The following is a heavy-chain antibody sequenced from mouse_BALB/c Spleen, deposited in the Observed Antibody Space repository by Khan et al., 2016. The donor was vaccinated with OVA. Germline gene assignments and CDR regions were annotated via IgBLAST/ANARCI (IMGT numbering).Heavy chain of an antibody. CDR2: ISSGSSTI. CDR3: ARTGYYYFDH. D-gene: IGHD2-3*01. V-gene: IGHV5-17*02. J-gene: IGHJ2*01. Sequence: EVELVESGGGLVQPGGSRKLSCAASGFTFSGFGMHWVRQAPEKGLEWVAYISSGSSTIYYADTVKGRFTISRDNPKNTLFLQMTSLRSEDMAMYFCARTGYYYFDHWGQGTTLTVSS. CDR1: GFTFSGFG.